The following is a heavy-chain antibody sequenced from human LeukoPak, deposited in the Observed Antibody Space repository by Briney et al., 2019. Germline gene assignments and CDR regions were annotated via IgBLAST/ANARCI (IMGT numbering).Heavy chain of an antibody. CDR1: GFSFSSYG. Sequence: GGSLRLSCGASGFSFSSYGMHWVRQAPGKGLEWVAFIRYDGSNKYYVDSVKGRSTISRDNSKNTLYLQMNSLRAEDTAVFYCARESESYDSSGSTFDYWGQGTLVTVSS. V-gene: IGHV3-30*02. J-gene: IGHJ4*02. CDR3: ARESESYDSSGSTFDY. D-gene: IGHD3-22*01. CDR2: IRYDGSNK.